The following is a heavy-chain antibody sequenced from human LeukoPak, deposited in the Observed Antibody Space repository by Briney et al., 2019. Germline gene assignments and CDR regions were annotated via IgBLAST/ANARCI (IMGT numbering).Heavy chain of an antibody. CDR2: ISSNGGST. V-gene: IGHV3-64*01. Sequence: GGSLRLSCAASGFTFSSYAMHWGRQAPGKGLEYVSAISSNGGSTYYANSVKGRFTISRDNSKNTLYLQMGSLRAEDMAVYYCARATIFGVAPGAFDIWGQGTMATVSS. CDR1: GFTFSSYA. J-gene: IGHJ3*02. D-gene: IGHD3-3*01. CDR3: ARATIFGVAPGAFDI.